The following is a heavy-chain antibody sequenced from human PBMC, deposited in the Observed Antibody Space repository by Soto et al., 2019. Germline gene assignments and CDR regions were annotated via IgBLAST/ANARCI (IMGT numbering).Heavy chain of an antibody. J-gene: IGHJ4*02. CDR2: ISAYNGNT. Sequence: ASVKVSCKASGYTFTSYGISWVRQAPGQGLEWMGWISAYNGNTNYAQKLQGRVTMTTDTSTSTAYMELRSLRSDDTAVYYCARDGPQLRYFDWLLLPLDYWGQGTLVTVSS. CDR1: GYTFTSYG. D-gene: IGHD3-9*01. CDR3: ARDGPQLRYFDWLLLPLDY. V-gene: IGHV1-18*01.